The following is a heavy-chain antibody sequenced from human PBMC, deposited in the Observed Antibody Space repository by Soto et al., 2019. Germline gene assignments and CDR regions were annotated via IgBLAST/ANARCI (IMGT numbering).Heavy chain of an antibody. Sequence: GGSLRLSCAASGFTFSSYSMHWVRQAPGKGLEYVSAISTNGGSTYYADSVKGRFTISRDNSKNTLYLQMGSLRAEDMAVYYGARVAGTGYFDYWGQGTLVTVSS. D-gene: IGHD1-1*01. J-gene: IGHJ4*02. V-gene: IGHV3-64*02. CDR2: ISTNGGST. CDR1: GFTFSSYS. CDR3: ARVAGTGYFDY.